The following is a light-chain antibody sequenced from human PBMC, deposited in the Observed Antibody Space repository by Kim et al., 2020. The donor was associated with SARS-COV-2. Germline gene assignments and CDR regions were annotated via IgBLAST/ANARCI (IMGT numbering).Light chain of an antibody. CDR1: ALTKQY. V-gene: IGLV3-25*03. Sequence: SYELTQPPSVSVSPGQTARITCSGDALTKQYAYWYQQKAGQAPKVVMFKDDERPSGIPERFSGSSSGTTVTLTISGVQADDEADYYCQSADSTGSYYVFG. J-gene: IGLJ1*01. CDR3: QSADSTGSYYV. CDR2: KDD.